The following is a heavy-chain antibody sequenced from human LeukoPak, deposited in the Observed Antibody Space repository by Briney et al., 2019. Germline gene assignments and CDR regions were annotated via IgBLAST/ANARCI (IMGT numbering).Heavy chain of an antibody. V-gene: IGHV4-34*01. CDR2: INHSGST. CDR3: ARGPPARRGYFDY. Sequence: PSETLSLTCAVYGGSFSGYYWSWIRQPPGKGLEWIGEINHSGSTNYNPSLKNRVTISVDTSKNQFSLKLSSVTAADTAVYYCARGPPARRGYFDYWGQGTLVTVSS. D-gene: IGHD3-16*01. CDR1: GGSFSGYY. J-gene: IGHJ4*02.